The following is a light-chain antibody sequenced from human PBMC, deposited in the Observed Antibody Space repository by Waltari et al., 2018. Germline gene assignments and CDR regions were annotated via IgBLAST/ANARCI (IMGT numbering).Light chain of an antibody. V-gene: IGKV3-11*01. J-gene: IGKJ2*01. CDR2: DAS. CDR3: QQRDNWPPVYT. Sequence: ETVLTQSPATLSLSPGERATLSCRASQSVTSWIAWYRQQPGQAHRLLIYDASNRASGIPAMFIGSVSGTDFTLTISSLEPEDFAVYYCQQRDNWPPVYTFGQGTKLEIK. CDR1: QSVTSW.